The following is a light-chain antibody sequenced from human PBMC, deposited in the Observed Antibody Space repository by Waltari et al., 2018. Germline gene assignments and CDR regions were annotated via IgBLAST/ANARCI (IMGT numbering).Light chain of an antibody. Sequence: DIQMTQSPSSLSASVGDRVTITCRASQGITNDLAWYQQKPGETPKLLIYEASSLQSGIPSRFSGSGSGTDFSLTISSLQSEDFATYYCQHYNSFPITFGPGTKVDIK. CDR3: QHYNSFPIT. J-gene: IGKJ3*01. CDR2: EAS. CDR1: QGITND. V-gene: IGKV1-16*01.